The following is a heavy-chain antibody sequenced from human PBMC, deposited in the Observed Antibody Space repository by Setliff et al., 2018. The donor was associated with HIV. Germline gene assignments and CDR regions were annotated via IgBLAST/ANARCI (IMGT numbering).Heavy chain of an antibody. D-gene: IGHD3-16*01. V-gene: IGHV4-59*11. CDR3: ARGTLYYDYVWGTPFPFDY. CDR1: GGSISSHF. Sequence: SETLSLTCTVSGGSISSHFWSWIRQPPGKGLEWIGSIYYSGSTNYNPSLKSRVTISVVTSKNQFSLKPSSVTAADTAVYYCARGTLYYDYVWGTPFPFDYWGQGTLVTVSS. J-gene: IGHJ4*02. CDR2: IYYSGST.